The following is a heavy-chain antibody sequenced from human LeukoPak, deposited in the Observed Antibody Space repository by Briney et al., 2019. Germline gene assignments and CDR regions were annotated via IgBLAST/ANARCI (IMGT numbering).Heavy chain of an antibody. V-gene: IGHV4-59*02. CDR1: GGFVSSYY. CDR2: IYYSGRT. Sequence: SETLSLTCTVSGGFVSSYYRGWIRQPAGKGLEWIGYIYYSGRTNYNPSLKSRVTISVDTSKNQFSLKLSSVTAADTAVYYCAREWSIRGVNSYGMDVWGKGTTVTVSS. D-gene: IGHD3-10*01. CDR3: AREWSIRGVNSYGMDV. J-gene: IGHJ6*04.